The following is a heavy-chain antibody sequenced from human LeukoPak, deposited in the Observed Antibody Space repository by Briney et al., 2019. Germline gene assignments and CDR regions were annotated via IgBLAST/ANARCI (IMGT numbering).Heavy chain of an antibody. CDR1: GGSFSGYY. D-gene: IGHD3-10*01. V-gene: IGHV4-34*01. Sequence: SETLSLTCAVYGGSFSGYYWSWIRQPPGKGLEWIGEINHSGSTNYNPSLKSRVTISVDTSKNQFSLKLSSVTAADTAVYYCARGGYGSGSHTDLFYYYYYMDVWGKGTTVTISS. J-gene: IGHJ6*03. CDR2: INHSGST. CDR3: ARGGYGSGSHTDLFYYYYYMDV.